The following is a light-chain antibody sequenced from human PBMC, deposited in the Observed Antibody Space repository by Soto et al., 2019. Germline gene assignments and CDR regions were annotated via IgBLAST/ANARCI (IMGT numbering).Light chain of an antibody. CDR1: TGAVTSGHY. V-gene: IGLV7-46*01. CDR2: DTT. Sequence: QAVVTQEPSLTVSPGGTVTLTCGSSTGAVTSGHYPYWIQQKPGQAPRTLIYDTTDKHSWTPARFSGSLLGGKAALTLSGAQPEDEAEYYCLLSYNAAGIFGGGTPLTVL. CDR3: LLSYNAAGI. J-gene: IGLJ2*01.